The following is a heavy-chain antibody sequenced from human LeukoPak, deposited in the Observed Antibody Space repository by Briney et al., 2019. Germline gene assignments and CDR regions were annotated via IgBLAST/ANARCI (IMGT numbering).Heavy chain of an antibody. V-gene: IGHV1-18*01. CDR1: GYTFTSYG. CDR2: ISAYNGNT. Sequence: ASVKVSCKASGYTFTSYGISWVRQAPGQGLEWMGWISAYNGNTNYAQKLQGRVTMTTDTSTSTAYMELRSLRSDDTAVYYCASYYYYDSSGYYSVGLNFDYWGQGTLVTVSS. D-gene: IGHD3-22*01. CDR3: ASYYYYDSSGYYSVGLNFDY. J-gene: IGHJ4*02.